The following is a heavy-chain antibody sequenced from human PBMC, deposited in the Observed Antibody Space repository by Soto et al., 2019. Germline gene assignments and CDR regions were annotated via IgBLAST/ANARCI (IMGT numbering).Heavy chain of an antibody. CDR2: ISAYTGNT. CDR1: GYSFTTYG. Sequence: GPSVKVSCKASGYSFTTYGISWVRQAPGQGLEWMGWISAYTGNTKYAPKLQGRVTMTTDTSTTTAYMELRSLRSDDTAVYYCLWGAPEFDYWGQGTLVTVSS. D-gene: IGHD3-16*01. CDR3: LWGAPEFDY. V-gene: IGHV1-18*01. J-gene: IGHJ4*02.